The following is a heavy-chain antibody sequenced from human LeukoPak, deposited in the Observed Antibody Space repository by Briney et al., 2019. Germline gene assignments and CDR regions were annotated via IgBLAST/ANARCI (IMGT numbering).Heavy chain of an antibody. J-gene: IGHJ4*02. V-gene: IGHV3-7*01. D-gene: IGHD6-13*01. Sequence: GGSLRLSCAASGFTFSSYWMSWVRQAPGKGLEWVANIKQDGSEKYYVDSLKGRFTISRDNAKNSLYLQMNSLRADDTAVYYCAKAGSSWYKYWGQGTLVTVSS. CDR3: AKAGSSWYKY. CDR2: IKQDGSEK. CDR1: GFTFSSYW.